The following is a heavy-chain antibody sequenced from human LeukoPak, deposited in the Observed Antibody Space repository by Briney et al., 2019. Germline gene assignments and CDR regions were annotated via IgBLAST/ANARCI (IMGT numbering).Heavy chain of an antibody. CDR3: AKRSVVGSFDP. V-gene: IGHV3-30*18. Sequence: GGSLRLSCAASGFTFSNYGMHWVRQAPGKGLEWVAIISYDESNKYYSDSVKGRFTISRDNSKNTLYLQMNSLRAEDTAVYYCAKRSVVGSFDPWGQGTLVTVSS. CDR1: GFTFSNYG. J-gene: IGHJ5*02. CDR2: ISYDESNK. D-gene: IGHD3-3*01.